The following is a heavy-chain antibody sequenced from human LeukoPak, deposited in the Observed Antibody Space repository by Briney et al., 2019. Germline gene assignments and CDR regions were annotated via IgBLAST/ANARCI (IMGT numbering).Heavy chain of an antibody. D-gene: IGHD3-22*01. CDR2: INPSGGST. CDR3: ARPYDSSGYYYDY. CDR1: GYTFTSYY. Sequence: ASLKVSCEASGYTFTSYYMHRGRQAPGQGVGWMGIINPSGGSTSYAQKFQGSVTMTRYTSTSTVYMELSRLRSEDTVVYYCARPYDSSGYYYDYWGQGTLVTVSS. J-gene: IGHJ4*02. V-gene: IGHV1-46*01.